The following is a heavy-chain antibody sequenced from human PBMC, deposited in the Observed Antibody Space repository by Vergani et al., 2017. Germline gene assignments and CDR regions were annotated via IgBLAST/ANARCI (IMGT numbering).Heavy chain of an antibody. CDR3: ARARCIETCYMSNWLDS. CDR1: GFSFNSYG. Sequence: DVHLAESGGGFFQPGGSLRLSCSASGFSFNSYGMHWVRQVPGKGLLWVSRIKSDGCSTAYADSVKGRFTISRGNAQNTLYLQMNSLRVEDTGVYYCARARCIETCYMSNWLDSWGQGTLVTVSS. CDR2: IKSDGCST. D-gene: IGHD3-9*01. J-gene: IGHJ5*01. V-gene: IGHV3-74*03.